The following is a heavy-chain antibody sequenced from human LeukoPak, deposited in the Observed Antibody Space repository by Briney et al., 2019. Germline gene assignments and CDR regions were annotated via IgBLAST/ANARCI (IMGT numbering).Heavy chain of an antibody. CDR1: GYTFTSYD. Sequence: ASVKVSCKASGYTFTSYDINWVRQATGQGLEWMGIINPSGGSTSYAQKFQGRVTMTRDMSTSTVYMELSSLRSEDTAVYYCARTTVTTSPFDYWGQGTLVTVSS. CDR2: INPSGGST. CDR3: ARTTVTTSPFDY. V-gene: IGHV1-46*01. J-gene: IGHJ4*02. D-gene: IGHD4-17*01.